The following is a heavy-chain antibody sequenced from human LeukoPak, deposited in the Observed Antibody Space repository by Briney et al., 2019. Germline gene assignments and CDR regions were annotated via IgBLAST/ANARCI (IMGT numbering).Heavy chain of an antibody. CDR1: GFTFSNYD. Sequence: QPGRSLRLSCAASGFTFSNYDMHWVRQAPGKGLEWVAVISYDGTNKYYADSVKGRFTISRENAKNSLYLQMISLRAGDTAVYYCARGLRYCSGGSCYNSDAFDIWGQGTMVTVSS. V-gene: IGHV3-30*03. CDR2: ISYDGTNK. D-gene: IGHD2-15*01. CDR3: ARGLRYCSGGSCYNSDAFDI. J-gene: IGHJ3*02.